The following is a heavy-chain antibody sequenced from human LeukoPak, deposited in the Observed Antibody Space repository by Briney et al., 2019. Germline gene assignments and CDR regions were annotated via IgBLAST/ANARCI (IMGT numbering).Heavy chain of an antibody. CDR2: ISSSSSYI. CDR3: ASSSLVGATTHFDY. J-gene: IGHJ4*02. CDR1: GFTFSSYS. V-gene: IGHV3-21*01. Sequence: PGGSLRLSCAASGFTFSSYSMNWVRQAPGKGLEWVSSISSSSSYIYYADSVKSRFTISRDNAKNSLYLQMNSLRAEDTAVYYCASSSLVGATTHFDYWGQGTLVTVSS. D-gene: IGHD1-26*01.